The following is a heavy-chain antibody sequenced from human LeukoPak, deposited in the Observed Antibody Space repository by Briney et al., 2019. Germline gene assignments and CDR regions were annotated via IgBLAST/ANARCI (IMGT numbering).Heavy chain of an antibody. Sequence: SETLSLTCTVSGGSLSSGDYYWSWIRQPPGKGLEWIGYIYYSGSTYYNPSLKSRATISVDTSKNQFSLKLSSVTAADTAVYYCARELISGYRLFDYWGQGTLVTVSS. CDR3: ARELISGYRLFDY. J-gene: IGHJ4*02. V-gene: IGHV4-30-4*01. CDR2: IYYSGST. CDR1: GGSLSSGDYY. D-gene: IGHD3-22*01.